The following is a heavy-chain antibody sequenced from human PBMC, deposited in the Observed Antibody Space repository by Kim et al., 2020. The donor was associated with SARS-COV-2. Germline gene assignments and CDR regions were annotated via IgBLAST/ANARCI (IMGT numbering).Heavy chain of an antibody. CDR3: AKDQGGYFES. V-gene: IGHV3-23*01. Sequence: RTCYADSVKGRFTISGDNAKTTLYLQMNSLRAEDTAVYYCAKDQGGYFESWGQGTLVTVSS. J-gene: IGHJ4*02. CDR2: RT. D-gene: IGHD2-15*01.